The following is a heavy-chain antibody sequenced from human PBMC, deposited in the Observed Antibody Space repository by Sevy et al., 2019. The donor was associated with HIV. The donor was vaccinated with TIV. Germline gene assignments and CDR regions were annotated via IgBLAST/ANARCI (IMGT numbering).Heavy chain of an antibody. D-gene: IGHD3-10*01. CDR1: GGSFSGYY. V-gene: IGHV4-34*01. Sequence: SETLSLTCAVYGGSFSGYYWTWIRQPPGKGLEWIGEINHTGSTNYNPSLKSRVTISVDTSKNQFSLKLSSVTAADTAVYYCARIYYGSGYFDYWGQRTLVTVSS. CDR3: ARIYYGSGYFDY. J-gene: IGHJ4*02. CDR2: INHTGST.